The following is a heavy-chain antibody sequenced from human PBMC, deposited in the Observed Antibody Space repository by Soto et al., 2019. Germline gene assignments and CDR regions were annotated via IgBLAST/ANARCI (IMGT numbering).Heavy chain of an antibody. CDR3: ARWPARHCSGGSCYPFDY. J-gene: IGHJ4*02. CDR2: INSGNGNT. CDR1: GYTFTSYA. V-gene: IGHV1-3*01. Sequence: GASVKVSCKASGYTFTSYAMHWVRQAPGQRLEWMGWINSGNGNTKYSQKFQGRVTITRDTSASTAYMELSSLRSEDTAVYYCARWPARHCSGGSCYPFDYWGQGTLVTVSS. D-gene: IGHD2-15*01.